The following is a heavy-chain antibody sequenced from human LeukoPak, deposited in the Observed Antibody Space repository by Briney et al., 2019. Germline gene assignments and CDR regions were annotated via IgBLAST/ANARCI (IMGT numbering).Heavy chain of an antibody. CDR1: GYTFTSYG. CDR3: ATASEHIVVVTATPGAFDI. D-gene: IGHD2-21*02. V-gene: IGHV1-18*01. J-gene: IGHJ3*02. Sequence: GASVKVFCKASGYTFTSYGISWVRQAPGQGLEWMGWISAYNGNTNYAQKLQGRVTMTTDTSTSTAYMELRSLRSDDTAVYYCATASEHIVVVTATPGAFDIWGQGTMVTVSS. CDR2: ISAYNGNT.